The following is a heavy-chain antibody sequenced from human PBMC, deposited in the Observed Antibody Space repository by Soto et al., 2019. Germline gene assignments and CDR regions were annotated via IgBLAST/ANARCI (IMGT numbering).Heavy chain of an antibody. V-gene: IGHV3-23*01. D-gene: IGHD2-2*02. CDR2: ISGSGGSK. J-gene: IGHJ5*02. CDR1: GFTFSSYA. Sequence: EVQLLESGGGLVQPGGSLRLSGAASGFTFSSYAMSWVRQAPGKGLEWVSTISGSGGSKYDADSVKGRFTISRDNSKNTLYLQMNSLRAEDTALYYCAKDRGSGSTSWYNGWFDPWGQGTLVTVSS. CDR3: AKDRGSGSTSWYNGWFDP.